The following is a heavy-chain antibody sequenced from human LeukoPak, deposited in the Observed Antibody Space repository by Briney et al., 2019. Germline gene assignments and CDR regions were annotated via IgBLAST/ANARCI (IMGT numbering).Heavy chain of an antibody. Sequence: ASVKVSCKASGYTFTSYAMQWVRQAPGQRLEWMGWINAGNGNTKYSQKFQGRVTITRDTSASTAYMELSSLRSEDTAVYYCAREEYQLLPETYWGQGTLVTVSS. D-gene: IGHD2-2*01. V-gene: IGHV1-3*01. CDR2: INAGNGNT. J-gene: IGHJ4*02. CDR3: AREEYQLLPETY. CDR1: GYTFTSYA.